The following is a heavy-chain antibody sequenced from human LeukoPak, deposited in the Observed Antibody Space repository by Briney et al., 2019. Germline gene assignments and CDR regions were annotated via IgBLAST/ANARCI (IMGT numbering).Heavy chain of an antibody. J-gene: IGHJ4*02. CDR2: IYYSGST. CDR1: GGSINNNSYY. V-gene: IGHV4-39*07. D-gene: IGHD1-26*01. Sequence: SETLSLTCTVSGGSINNNSYYWGWIRQPPGKGLEWIGSIYYSGSTNYNPSLKSRVTISVDTSKNQFSLKLSSVTAADTAVYYCARRSGSYSTDFDYWGQGTLVTVSS. CDR3: ARRSGSYSTDFDY.